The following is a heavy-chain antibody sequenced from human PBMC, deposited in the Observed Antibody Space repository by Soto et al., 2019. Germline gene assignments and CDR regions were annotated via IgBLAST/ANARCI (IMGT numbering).Heavy chain of an antibody. CDR2: ISGSGGST. D-gene: IGHD3-10*01. J-gene: IGHJ4*02. CDR3: AKDPGLPLVGVITQTIDY. V-gene: IGHV3-23*01. CDR1: GFTFSIYA. Sequence: PVGSLRLSCAASGFTFSIYAMSWVRPAPGKGLEWVSAISGSGGSTYYADSVKGRFTISRDNSKNTLYLQMNSLRAEDTAVYYCAKDPGLPLVGVITQTIDYWGQGTQVTVSS.